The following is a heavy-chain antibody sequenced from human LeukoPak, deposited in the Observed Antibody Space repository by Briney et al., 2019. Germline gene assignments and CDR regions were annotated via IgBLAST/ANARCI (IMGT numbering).Heavy chain of an antibody. J-gene: IGHJ6*03. CDR2: IYYSGST. CDR3: ARAESLRTKDYYYYYYMDV. CDR1: GGSLSSYY. Sequence: SETLSLTCTVSGGSLSSYYWSWIRQPPGKGLEWIGYIYYSGSTNYNPSLKSRVTISVDTSKNQFSLKLSSVTAADTAVYYCARAESLRTKDYYYYYYMDVWGKGTTVTVSS. D-gene: IGHD1-14*01. V-gene: IGHV4-59*01.